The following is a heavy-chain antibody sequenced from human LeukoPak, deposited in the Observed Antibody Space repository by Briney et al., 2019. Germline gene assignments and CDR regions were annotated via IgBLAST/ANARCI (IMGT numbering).Heavy chain of an antibody. CDR2: ISGDGGST. CDR1: GFTFDDYA. V-gene: IGHV3-43*02. D-gene: IGHD3-22*01. Sequence: PGGSLRLSCAASGFTFDDYAMHWLRQAPGKGLEWVSLISGDGGSTYYADSVKGRFTISRDNSKNSLYLQMNSLRTEDTALYYCAKDTAPEDYYDSSGYYRHFDYWGQGTLVTVSS. J-gene: IGHJ4*02. CDR3: AKDTAPEDYYDSSGYYRHFDY.